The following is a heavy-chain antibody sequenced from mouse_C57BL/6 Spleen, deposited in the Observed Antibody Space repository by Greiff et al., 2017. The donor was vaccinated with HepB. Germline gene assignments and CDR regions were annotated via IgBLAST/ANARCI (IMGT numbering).Heavy chain of an antibody. CDR3: ARGGFTMVTTRDAMDY. D-gene: IGHD2-2*01. V-gene: IGHV1-7*01. CDR2: INPSSGYT. Sequence: QVQLKQSGAELAKPGASVKLYCKASGYTFTSYWMHWVKQRPGQGLEWIGYINPSSGYTKYNQKFKDKATVTADKSSSTAYMQLISLKYEDSAVYYCARGGFTMVTTRDAMDYWGQGTSVTVSS. CDR1: GYTFTSYW. J-gene: IGHJ4*01.